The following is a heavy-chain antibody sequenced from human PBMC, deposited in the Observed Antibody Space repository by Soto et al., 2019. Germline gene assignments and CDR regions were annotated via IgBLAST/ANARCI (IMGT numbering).Heavy chain of an antibody. V-gene: IGHV3-9*01. CDR2: ISWNSGII. J-gene: IGHJ3*01. CDR3: AKDLGYYYDYAFDL. CDR1: GFTFDDYA. Sequence: VHLVESGGGEVQPGRSLRLSCAASGFTFDDYAMHWVRQAPGKGLEWVSGISWNSGIIGYAASVEGRFTISRDNTKKSLYLQMNSLRPEDTALYYCAKDLGYYYDYAFDLWDQGTVVTVSS. D-gene: IGHD3-22*01.